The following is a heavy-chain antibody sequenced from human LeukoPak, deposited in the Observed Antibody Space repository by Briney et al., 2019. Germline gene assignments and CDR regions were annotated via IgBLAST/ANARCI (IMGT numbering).Heavy chain of an antibody. V-gene: IGHV3-9*01. CDR2: ISWNSGSI. D-gene: IGHD6-19*01. CDR3: AKDNRRHYTSGPNPDSLH. CDR1: GFIFNNYA. Sequence: GGSLRLSWAGSGFIFNNYAMHWVRQPPGKGLEWVSGISWNSGSIDHADSVKGRFTISRDNAKNSLYLQMNSLRVEDTAFYYCAKDNRRHYTSGPNPDSLHWGQGALVTVSS. J-gene: IGHJ4*02.